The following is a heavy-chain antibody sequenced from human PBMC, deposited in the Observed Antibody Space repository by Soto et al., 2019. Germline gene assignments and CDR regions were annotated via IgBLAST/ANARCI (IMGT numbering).Heavy chain of an antibody. CDR3: ARGRGRLDNEYFDY. V-gene: IGHV4-31*03. Sequence: QVQLQESGPGLVKPSQTLSLTCTVSGGSISSGGYYWSWIRQHPGKGLEWIEYIYYSGSTYYNPSLKSRLTISVDTSKSQFSLKLSSVTAADTAVYYCARGRGRLDNEYFDYWGQGTLVTVSS. CDR2: IYYSGST. D-gene: IGHD1-1*01. CDR1: GGSISSGGYY. J-gene: IGHJ4*02.